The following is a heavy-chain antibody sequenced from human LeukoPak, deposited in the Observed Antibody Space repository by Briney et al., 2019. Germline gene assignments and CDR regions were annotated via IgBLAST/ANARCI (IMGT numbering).Heavy chain of an antibody. CDR3: ARDVIGYCSGGSCYDSDY. V-gene: IGHV4-39*02. D-gene: IGHD2-15*01. J-gene: IGHJ4*02. CDR1: GGSISSSSYY. CDR2: IYYSGST. Sequence: SETLSLTCTVSGGSISSSSYYWGWIRQPPGKGLEWIGSIYYSGSTYYNPSLKSRVTISVDTSKNQFSLKLSSVTAADMAVYYCARDVIGYCSGGSCYDSDYWGQGTLVTVSS.